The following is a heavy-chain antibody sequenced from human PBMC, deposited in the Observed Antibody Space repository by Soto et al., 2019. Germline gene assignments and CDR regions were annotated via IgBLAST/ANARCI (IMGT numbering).Heavy chain of an antibody. V-gene: IGHV3-74*01. CDR2: IDGVGTGT. J-gene: IGHJ4*02. Sequence: EVQLVQSGGGSVQPGGSLRLSCAASGFTFTNYWMHWVRQVPGKGLVWVSRIDGVGTGTSYSDSVRGRFTISRDNAENMLYLQMNSLRAEDTAGYYCTTGFECWGQGTLVTASS. CDR3: TTGFEC. CDR1: GFTFTNYW.